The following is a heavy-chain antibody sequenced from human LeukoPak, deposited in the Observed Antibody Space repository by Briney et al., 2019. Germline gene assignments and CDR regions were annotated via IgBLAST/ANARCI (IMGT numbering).Heavy chain of an antibody. V-gene: IGHV3-33*01. J-gene: IGHJ4*02. CDR2: IWYDGSNK. D-gene: IGHD3-10*01. CDR3: ARGGGSVVAVRGVMFDY. Sequence: QPGRSLRLSCAASGFTFSSYGMHGVRQAPGKGLEWVAVIWYDGSNKHYADSVKGRFTISRDNSKNTLYLQMNSLRAEDTAVYYCARGGGSVVAVRGVMFDYWGQGTLVTVSS. CDR1: GFTFSSYG.